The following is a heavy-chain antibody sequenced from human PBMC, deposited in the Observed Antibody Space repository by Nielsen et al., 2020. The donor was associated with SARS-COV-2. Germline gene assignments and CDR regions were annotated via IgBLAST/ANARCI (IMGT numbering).Heavy chain of an antibody. CDR2: IKTDGPYT. CDR1: GFTFSSSW. Sequence: GESLKISCAASGFTFSSSWMHWVRQAPGKGLEWVSRIKTDGPYTNFADAVRGRFTISRDNAKNTVSLQMNSLREEDTAVYYCAGGGSGYMSYWGQGTLVTVSS. D-gene: IGHD3-3*01. J-gene: IGHJ4*02. V-gene: IGHV3-74*01. CDR3: AGGGSGYMSY.